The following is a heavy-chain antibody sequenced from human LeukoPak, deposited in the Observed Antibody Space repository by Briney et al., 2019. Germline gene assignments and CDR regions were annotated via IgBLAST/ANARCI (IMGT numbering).Heavy chain of an antibody. CDR3: ARQVRTTVHFDP. CDR2: IYYSGST. Sequence: PSETLSLTCTVSGGSISSYYWSWIRQPPGKGLEWIGYIYYSGSTNYNPSLKGRVTISIDTSKNQFSLKLSSVTAADTAVYFCARQVRTTVHFDPWGQGTLVTVSS. J-gene: IGHJ5*02. V-gene: IGHV4-59*01. D-gene: IGHD4-17*01. CDR1: GGSISSYY.